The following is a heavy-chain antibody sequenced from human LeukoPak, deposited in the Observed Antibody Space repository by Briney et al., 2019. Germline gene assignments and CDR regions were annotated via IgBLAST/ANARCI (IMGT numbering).Heavy chain of an antibody. D-gene: IGHD3-16*01. J-gene: IGHJ4*02. Sequence: ASVKVSCKASGYTFTSYDINWVRQATGQGLEWMGWMNPNSGNTGYAQKFQGRVTMTRDTSISTAYMELSSLRSEDTAVYYCAGGRGRIAGIMIGYWGQGTLVTVSS. CDR1: GYTFTSYD. CDR2: MNPNSGNT. CDR3: AGGRGRIAGIMIGY. V-gene: IGHV1-8*01.